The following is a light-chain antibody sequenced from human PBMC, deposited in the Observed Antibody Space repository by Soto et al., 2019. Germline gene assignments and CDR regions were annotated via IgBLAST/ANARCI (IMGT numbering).Light chain of an antibody. CDR1: QTVLSSY. V-gene: IGKV3-20*01. Sequence: EIVLTQSPGTLSLSPGEAVTLSCRASQTVLSSYVAWYQQKPGQPPSLLIYGASSRATGIPDRFSGSGSGTDFTLTISRLEPEDFGVFYCQQYGNPPQTFGQGTRVEV. CDR3: QQYGNPPQT. CDR2: GAS. J-gene: IGKJ1*01.